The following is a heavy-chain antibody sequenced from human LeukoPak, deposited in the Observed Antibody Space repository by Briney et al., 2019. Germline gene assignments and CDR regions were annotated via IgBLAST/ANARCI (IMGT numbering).Heavy chain of an antibody. D-gene: IGHD1-26*01. CDR2: ISSSSTI. Sequence: GGSLRLSCAASGFTFSSYSMNWVRQAPEKGLEWVSYISSSSTIYYADSVKGRFTISRDNAKNSLYLQMNSLRAEDTAVYYCARGGSYYSFDYWGQGTLVTVSS. J-gene: IGHJ4*02. CDR1: GFTFSSYS. V-gene: IGHV3-48*01. CDR3: ARGGSYYSFDY.